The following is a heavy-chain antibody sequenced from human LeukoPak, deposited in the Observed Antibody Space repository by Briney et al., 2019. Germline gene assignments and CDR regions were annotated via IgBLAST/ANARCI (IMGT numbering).Heavy chain of an antibody. CDR1: GGSFSNYY. V-gene: IGHV4-59*01. D-gene: IGHD3-22*01. Sequence: PSETLSLTCTVSGGSFSNYYWNWIRQTPEKGLEWIGYISYAGSTTYSPSLRSRVTISLDTSKNQFSLRLSSVTAADSAVYYCARANFNYYDTSAYNIWGQGTQVTVSS. J-gene: IGHJ4*02. CDR3: ARANFNYYDTSAYNI. CDR2: ISYAGST.